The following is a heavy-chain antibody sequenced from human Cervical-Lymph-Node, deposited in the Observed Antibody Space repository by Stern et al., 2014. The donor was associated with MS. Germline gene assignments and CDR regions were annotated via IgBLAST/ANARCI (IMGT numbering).Heavy chain of an antibody. CDR3: ATDGVVK. CDR2: IDPEDGET. D-gene: IGHD3-16*01. J-gene: IGHJ4*02. CDR1: GHPLSDLA. V-gene: IGHV1-24*01. Sequence: VQLVQSGAEVKKPGASVTVSCNASGHPLSDLAIHWVRQPPTSGLEWLGQIDPEDGETVYAQRLQGRLTMTEDTNTGTAYMTLTALTSDDTAVYDCATDGVVKWGPGTLVAVSS.